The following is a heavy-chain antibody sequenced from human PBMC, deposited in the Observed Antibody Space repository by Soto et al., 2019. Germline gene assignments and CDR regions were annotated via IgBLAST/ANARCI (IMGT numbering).Heavy chain of an antibody. D-gene: IGHD3-22*01. CDR3: ARYLGYGRSGTCRREWFDS. J-gene: IGHJ5*01. V-gene: IGHV1-18*01. Sequence: QVQLVQSGAEVKKPGTSVKVSCTASGYTFSSYGISWVRQAPGQGLQWIGWVSGDNGNTNYAKRLQGRVTMTTETPKDTGHVKLRSLRSDDTAVYYCARYLGYGRSGTCRREWFDSWGQGTLVIVSS. CDR1: GYTFSSYG. CDR2: VSGDNGNT.